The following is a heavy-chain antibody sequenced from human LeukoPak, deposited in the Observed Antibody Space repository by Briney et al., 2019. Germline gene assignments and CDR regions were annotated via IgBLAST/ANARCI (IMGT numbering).Heavy chain of an antibody. D-gene: IGHD6-19*01. J-gene: IGHJ4*02. CDR1: GFTFSSYA. Sequence: AGSLRLSSAASGFTFSSYAMSWVRHAQGNGLKWLSAISGSSGSTYHADSVKGRFTTSRDNSKNTLYLQMNSLRAEDTAVYYCAKLSIAVAGSYFDYWGQGTLVAVAS. CDR2: ISGSSGST. V-gene: IGHV3-23*01. CDR3: AKLSIAVAGSYFDY.